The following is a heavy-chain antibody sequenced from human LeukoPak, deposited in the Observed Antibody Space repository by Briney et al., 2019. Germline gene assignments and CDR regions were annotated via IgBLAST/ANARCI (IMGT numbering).Heavy chain of an antibody. J-gene: IGHJ4*02. D-gene: IGHD2-2*02. V-gene: IGHV1-69*05. CDR3: ARPGGGYCSSTSCYTLRY. Sequence: ASVKVSCKASGGTFSSYAISWVRQAPGQGLEWMGGIIPIFGTANYAQKFQGRVTITTDESTSTAYMELSSLRSEDTAVYYCARPGGGYCSSTSCYTLRYWGQGTLVTVSS. CDR2: IIPIFGTA. CDR1: GGTFSSYA.